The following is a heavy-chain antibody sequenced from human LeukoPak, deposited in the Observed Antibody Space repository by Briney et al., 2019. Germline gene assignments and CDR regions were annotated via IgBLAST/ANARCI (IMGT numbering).Heavy chain of an antibody. CDR1: GFIFSDYY. J-gene: IGHJ4*02. V-gene: IGHV3-11*04. D-gene: IGHD2-2*01. CDR2: ISSSSSTI. CDR3: ARESSVKDFDY. Sequence: GGSLRLSCAASGFIFSDYYMSWIRQAPGKGLEWVSYISSSSSTIYYADSVKGRFTISRDNAKNSLYLQMNSLRAEDTAVYYCARESSVKDFDYWGQGTLVTVSS.